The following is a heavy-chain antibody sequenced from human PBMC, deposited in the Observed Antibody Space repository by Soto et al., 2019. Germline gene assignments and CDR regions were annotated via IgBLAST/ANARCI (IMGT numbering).Heavy chain of an antibody. V-gene: IGHV3-21*01. CDR1: GFTFSSYS. CDR2: ISSRSSYI. D-gene: IGHD3-3*01. Sequence: GGSLSLSCAASGFTFSSYSMHWVRQAPGKGLEWVSSISSRSSYIYYADSLRGRFTISRDNAKNSLYLQMNSLRAEDTAVYYCSRGRRDYDFWSGPEYYYYAMDVWGQGSPVTVSS. CDR3: SRGRRDYDFWSGPEYYYYAMDV. J-gene: IGHJ6*02.